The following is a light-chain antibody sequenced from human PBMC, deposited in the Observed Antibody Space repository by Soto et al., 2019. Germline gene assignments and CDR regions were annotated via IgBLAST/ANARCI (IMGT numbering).Light chain of an antibody. CDR1: RSISDW. V-gene: IGKV1-5*01. Sequence: DIQMTQSPSSLSPSVGDRVTITCRASRSISDWLAWYQQKPGKAPELLIFDASNLKSGVSSRFSGSGSGTEFTLTISRLQPDDFATYYCLQYSSHSWTVGQGTKVDIK. CDR3: LQYSSHSWT. J-gene: IGKJ1*01. CDR2: DAS.